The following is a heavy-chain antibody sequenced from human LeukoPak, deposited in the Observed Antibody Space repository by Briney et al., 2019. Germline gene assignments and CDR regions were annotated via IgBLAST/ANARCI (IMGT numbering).Heavy chain of an antibody. D-gene: IGHD2-15*01. J-gene: IGHJ4*02. V-gene: IGHV3-48*03. CDR2: ITTSGSTT. CDR1: GFTFNGYE. Sequence: GGSLRLSCAASGFTFNGYETNWVRQAPGKGLEWVSHITTSGSTTYYAESVKGRFTISRDNAKNSLYLQMNSLRAEDTAVYYCARAQYCNGGSCSFDSWGQGTLVTVSS. CDR3: ARAQYCNGGSCSFDS.